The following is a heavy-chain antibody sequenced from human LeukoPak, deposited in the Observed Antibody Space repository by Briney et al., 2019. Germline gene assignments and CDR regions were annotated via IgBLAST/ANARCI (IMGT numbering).Heavy chain of an antibody. CDR1: GGSISNNNYY. CDR2: IYYSGSP. Sequence: ASETLSLTCTVSGGSISNNNYYWAWIRQPPGKGLECIGSIYYSGSPYYNPSLKSRVTISVDTSKNQFSLRLSSVTAADTAVYYCATWRTAKTGFDYWGQGTLVTVSS. J-gene: IGHJ4*02. D-gene: IGHD1-1*01. V-gene: IGHV4-39*01. CDR3: ATWRTAKTGFDY.